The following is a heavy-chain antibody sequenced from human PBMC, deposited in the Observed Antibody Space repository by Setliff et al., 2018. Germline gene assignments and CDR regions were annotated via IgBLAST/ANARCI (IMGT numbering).Heavy chain of an antibody. CDR3: ALDTFWSGYYSPDYFDY. Sequence: GGSLRLSCVASGFTFGAYTLTWVRQAPGKGLEFVSAISGSGGSTYYADSVKGRFTISRDNSKNTLYLQMNSLRAEDTAVYYCALDTFWSGYYSPDYFDYWGQGTLVTVSS. CDR2: ISGSGGST. D-gene: IGHD3-3*01. J-gene: IGHJ4*02. CDR1: GFTFGAYT. V-gene: IGHV3-23*01.